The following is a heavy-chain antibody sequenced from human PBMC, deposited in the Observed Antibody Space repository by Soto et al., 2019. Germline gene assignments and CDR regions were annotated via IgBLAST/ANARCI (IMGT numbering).Heavy chain of an antibody. CDR2: ISRDGDRT. CDR3: AKEGGALCDTVMVTH. J-gene: IGHJ4*02. CDR1: EFAFTSYA. Sequence: PGGSLRLSCAASEFAFTSYAMSWFRQAPGKGLEWVSGISRDGDRTYYADSVKGRFTISRDNSKNTLYLQMHSLRVEDTAVYYCAKEGGALCDTVMVTHWGQGTLVTVSS. D-gene: IGHD5-18*01. V-gene: IGHV3-23*01.